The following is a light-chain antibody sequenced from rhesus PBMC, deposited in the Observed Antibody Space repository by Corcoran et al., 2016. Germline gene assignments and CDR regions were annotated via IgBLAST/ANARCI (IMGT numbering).Light chain of an antibody. J-gene: IGLJ1*01. CDR2: GVS. Sequence: QAAPTQPPSVSGSPGQSVTISCTGTSSDVGGYNYVSWYQQHPGKAPKLMIYGVSKRPSGVSDRFSGSKSGNTASLTISGLQAEDGADYFFCLYTTSTTFIVGAGTRLTVL. V-gene: IGLV2S7*01. CDR1: SSDVGGYNY. CDR3: CLYTTSTTFI.